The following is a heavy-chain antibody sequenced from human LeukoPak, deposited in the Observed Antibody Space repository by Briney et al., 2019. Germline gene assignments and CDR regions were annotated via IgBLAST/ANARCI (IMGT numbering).Heavy chain of an antibody. CDR1: GFTFSNYA. CDR2: IFGSGGSA. CDR3: GKTTTGYSSGRYPGWPVDY. J-gene: IGHJ4*02. Sequence: GSLRLSCAASGFTFSNYAMYWVRQAPGKGLEWVSGIFGSGGSAHYADSVKGRFTISRDNSKNTVYLQMDGLRVEDTAVYYCGKTTTGYSSGRYPGWPVDYWGQGTLVTVSS. D-gene: IGHD6-19*01. V-gene: IGHV3-23*01.